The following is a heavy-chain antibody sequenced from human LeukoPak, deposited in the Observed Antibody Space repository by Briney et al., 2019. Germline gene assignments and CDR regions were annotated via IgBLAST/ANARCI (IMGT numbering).Heavy chain of an antibody. D-gene: IGHD2-15*01. V-gene: IGHV3-30*18. CDR3: AKAGAVVVVAAKYFDY. Sequence: GGSLRLSCSASGFTFNSYGMHWVRQAPGKGLEWVAIISYDGNNEDYADSVKGRFTISRDNSKNTLYLQMNSLRAEDTAVYYCAKAGAVVVVAAKYFDYWGQGTLVTVSS. CDR1: GFTFNSYG. CDR2: ISYDGNNE. J-gene: IGHJ4*02.